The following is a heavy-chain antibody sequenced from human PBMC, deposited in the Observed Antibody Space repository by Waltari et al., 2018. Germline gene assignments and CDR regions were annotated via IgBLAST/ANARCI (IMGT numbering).Heavy chain of an antibody. J-gene: IGHJ3*02. D-gene: IGHD3-22*01. CDR3: ARVHYYDNSGYAFDI. CDR1: GFTFSSYN. Sequence: EVQLVESGGGLVQPGGSLRLSCAASGFTFSSYNMNWVRQDPGKGLEWVSYISSSSSTIYYADSVKGRFTISRDNAKNSLYLQMNSLRAEDTAVYYCARVHYYDNSGYAFDIWGQGTMVTVSS. CDR2: ISSSSSTI. V-gene: IGHV3-48*04.